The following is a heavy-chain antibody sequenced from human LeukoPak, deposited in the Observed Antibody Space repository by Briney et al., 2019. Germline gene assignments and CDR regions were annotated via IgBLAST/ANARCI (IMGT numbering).Heavy chain of an antibody. V-gene: IGHV4-59*01. CDR1: GGSISSYY. D-gene: IGHD3-10*01. Sequence: SETLSLTCTVSGGSISSYYWSWIRQPPGKGLEWIGYIYYSGSTNYNPSLKSRVTISVDTSKNQFSLKLSSVTAADTAVYYCTGGGLVRGVTHWFDPWGQGILVTVSS. CDR3: TGGGLVRGVTHWFDP. J-gene: IGHJ5*02. CDR2: IYYSGST.